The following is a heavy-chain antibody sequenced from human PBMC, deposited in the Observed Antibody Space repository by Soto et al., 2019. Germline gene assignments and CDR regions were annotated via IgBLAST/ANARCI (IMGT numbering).Heavy chain of an antibody. D-gene: IGHD1-26*01. V-gene: IGHV4-39*01. CDR3: ARPRVAATGAFDY. J-gene: IGHJ4*01. CDR2: VYHTGSA. CDR1: GASISSGTHY. Sequence: QVQLQESGPGLVKPSETLFITCRVSGASISSGTHYWGWLRQAPGRGLEWIGTVYHTGSASYNPSLGNRVSISVDTSRNEFSLNLNSVTAADTAIYSCARPRVAATGAFDYWGHGTLVSVSS.